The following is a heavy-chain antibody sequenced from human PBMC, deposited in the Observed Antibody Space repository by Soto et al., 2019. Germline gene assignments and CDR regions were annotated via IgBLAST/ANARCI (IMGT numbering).Heavy chain of an antibody. D-gene: IGHD4-4*01. Sequence: GASVKVSCKASGYTFTSYYMHWVRQAPGQGLEWMGIINPSGGSTSYAQKFQGRVTMTRDTSTSTVYMELSSLRSEDTAVYYCASDPTVTTVGYYYYGMDVWGQGTTVTVSS. J-gene: IGHJ6*02. V-gene: IGHV1-46*01. CDR1: GYTFTSYY. CDR2: INPSGGST. CDR3: ASDPTVTTVGYYYYGMDV.